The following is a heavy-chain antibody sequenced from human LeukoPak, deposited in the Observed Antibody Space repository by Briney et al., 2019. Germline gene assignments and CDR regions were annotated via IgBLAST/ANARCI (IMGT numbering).Heavy chain of an antibody. Sequence: GGSLRLSCAASGFTFSSYAKIWVRKAPGKGLEWVSANSGSGGSTYYTDPVKGRFTIYRDNSKNTLYLQMNSLRAEDTAVYYCAKEGYSSGWYDGYFHHWGQGTRVTVSS. CDR2: NSGSGGST. CDR1: GFTFSSYA. J-gene: IGHJ1*01. D-gene: IGHD6-19*01. V-gene: IGHV3-23*01. CDR3: AKEGYSSGWYDGYFHH.